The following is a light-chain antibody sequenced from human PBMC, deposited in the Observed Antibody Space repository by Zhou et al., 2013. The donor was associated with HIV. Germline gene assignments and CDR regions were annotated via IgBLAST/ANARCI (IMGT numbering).Light chain of an antibody. CDR1: QSISSY. CDR2: AAS. CDR3: QQSYSTPLT. J-gene: IGKJ4*01. V-gene: IGKV1-39*01. Sequence: DIQMTQSPSSLSASVRDRVTITCRASQSISSYLNWYQQKPGKAPELLIYAASSLQSGVPSRFSGSGSGTDFTLTISSLQPEDFATYYCQQSYSTPLTFGGGTKVEIK.